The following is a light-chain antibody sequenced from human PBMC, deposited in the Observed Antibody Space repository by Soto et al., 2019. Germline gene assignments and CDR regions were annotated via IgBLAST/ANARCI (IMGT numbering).Light chain of an antibody. J-gene: IGKJ4*01. V-gene: IGKV2-28*01. CDR1: QSLLQSNGYNY. Sequence: DIVMTQSPLSLPVTPGEPASISCRSSQSLLQSNGYNYLDWYLQKPGQSPQLLIYLGFNRASVVPDRFRGSGSGTDFTLKISRVETEDVRVYYCMQALQTPVTFGGGTKVEIK. CDR2: LGF. CDR3: MQALQTPVT.